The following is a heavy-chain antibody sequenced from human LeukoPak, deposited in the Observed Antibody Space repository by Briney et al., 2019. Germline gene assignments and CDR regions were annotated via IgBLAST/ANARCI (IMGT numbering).Heavy chain of an antibody. V-gene: IGHV4-34*01. Sequence: SEILSLTCAVYGGSFSGYYWSWIRQPPGKGLEWIGEINHSGSTNYNPSLKSRVTISVDTSKNQFSLKLSSVTAADTAVYYCARVEHRVPLARGYQHWGQGTLVTVSS. J-gene: IGHJ1*01. D-gene: IGHD2-15*01. CDR2: INHSGST. CDR3: ARVEHRVPLARGYQH. CDR1: GGSFSGYY.